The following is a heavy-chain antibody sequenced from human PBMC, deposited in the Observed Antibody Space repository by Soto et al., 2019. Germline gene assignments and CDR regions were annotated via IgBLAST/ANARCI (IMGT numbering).Heavy chain of an antibody. Sequence: NPSETLSLTCSVSGGSISSDGYYWSWIRQHPGKGLEWIGYIYYSGSTYYNPSLKSRVTISVDTSKNQFSLKLSSVTAADTAVYYCARVGIAARLVFDYWGQGTLVTVSS. CDR1: GGSISSDGYY. CDR3: ARVGIAARLVFDY. V-gene: IGHV4-31*03. CDR2: IYYSGST. D-gene: IGHD6-6*01. J-gene: IGHJ4*02.